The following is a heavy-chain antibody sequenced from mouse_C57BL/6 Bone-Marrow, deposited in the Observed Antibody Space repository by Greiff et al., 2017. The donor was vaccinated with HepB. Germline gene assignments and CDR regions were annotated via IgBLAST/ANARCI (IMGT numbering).Heavy chain of an antibody. CDR3: AASYYSNYSYAMDY. V-gene: IGHV2-6*03. CDR1: GFSLTSYG. Sequence: VQGVESGPGLVAPSQSLSITCTVSGFSLTSYGVHWVRQPPGKGLEWLVVIWSDGSTTYNSALKSRLSISKDNSKSQVFLKMNSLQTDDTAMYYCAASYYSNYSYAMDYWGQGTSVTVSS. D-gene: IGHD2-5*01. J-gene: IGHJ4*01. CDR2: IWSDGST.